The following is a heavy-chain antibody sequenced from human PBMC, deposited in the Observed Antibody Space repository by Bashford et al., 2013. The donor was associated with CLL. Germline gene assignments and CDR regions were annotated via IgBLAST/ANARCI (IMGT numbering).Heavy chain of an antibody. D-gene: IGHD6-19*01. Sequence: GYSFTSYWIGWVRQMPGKGLEWMGIIYPGDSDTRYSPSFQGQVTISADKSISTAYLQWSSLKASDTAMYYCARRIPSIAVAGNWMEDYYYYGMDVWGPRDHGHRLL. CDR1: GYSFTSYW. J-gene: IGHJ6*01. V-gene: IGHV5-51*01. CDR2: IYPGDSDT. CDR3: ARRIPSIAVAGNWMEDYYYYGMDV.